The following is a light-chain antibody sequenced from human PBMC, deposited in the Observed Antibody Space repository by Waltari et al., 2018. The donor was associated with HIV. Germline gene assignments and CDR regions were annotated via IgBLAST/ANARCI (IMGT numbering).Light chain of an antibody. CDR3: AVWDDSLNGVV. CDR2: SND. V-gene: IGLV1-44*01. J-gene: IGLJ2*01. Sequence: QSVLTQPPSASATPGQGVGISCSGSRSNIGTHTVHWYQHLPGAAPKLLIDSNDQRPSGVPDRISGSKSGTSASLAISGLQSEDEADYYCAVWDDSLNGVVFGGGTKLTVL. CDR1: RSNIGTHT.